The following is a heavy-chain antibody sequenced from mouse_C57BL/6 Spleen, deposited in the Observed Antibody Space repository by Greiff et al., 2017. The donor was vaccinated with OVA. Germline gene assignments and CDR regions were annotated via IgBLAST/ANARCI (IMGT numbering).Heavy chain of an antibody. CDR3: ARDLAGTGY. D-gene: IGHD4-1*01. Sequence: EVHLVESGPGLVKPSQSLSLTCSVTGYSITSGYYWNWIRQFPGNTLEWMGYISYDGSNNYNPSLKNRISITRDTSKNQFFLKLNSVTTEDTATYYCARDLAGTGYWGQGTTLTVSS. J-gene: IGHJ2*01. CDR2: ISYDGSN. CDR1: GYSITSGYY. V-gene: IGHV3-6*01.